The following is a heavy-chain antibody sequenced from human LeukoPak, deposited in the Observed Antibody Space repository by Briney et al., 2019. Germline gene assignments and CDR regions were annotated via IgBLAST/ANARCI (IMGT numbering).Heavy chain of an antibody. CDR2: IFYSGST. CDR1: GGSISTSNYY. D-gene: IGHD1-1*01. V-gene: IGHV4-39*07. CDR3: ARRTWYNWKSNSPYYMDV. Sequence: SETLSLTCTVSGGSISTSNYYWGWIRQPPGKGLEWIGNIFYSGSTYYNPSLKSRVTISVDTSKNQFSLKLSSVTAADTAVYYCARRTWYNWKSNSPYYMDVWGKGTTVTISS. J-gene: IGHJ6*03.